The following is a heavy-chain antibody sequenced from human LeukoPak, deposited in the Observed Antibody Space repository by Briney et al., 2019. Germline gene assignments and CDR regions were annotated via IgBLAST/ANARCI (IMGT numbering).Heavy chain of an antibody. CDR2: MSASGST. CDR3: ARDSDLTASYYYGMDV. V-gene: IGHV4-4*07. Sequence: SETLSLTCTVSGDSLSGFYWSWIRQPAGKGLEWIGRMSASGSTNYNPSLKSRVTMSVDTSKNQFSLKLSSVTAADTAVYYCARDSDLTASYYYGMDVWGQGTTVTVSS. CDR1: GDSLSGFY. J-gene: IGHJ6*02. D-gene: IGHD3-9*01.